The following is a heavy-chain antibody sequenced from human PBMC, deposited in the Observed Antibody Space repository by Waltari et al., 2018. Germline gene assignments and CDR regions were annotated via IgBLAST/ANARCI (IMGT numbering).Heavy chain of an antibody. D-gene: IGHD3-16*01. CDR2: LYADGRT. CDR1: GFTVSSYY. J-gene: IGHJ4*02. Sequence: EVQLVESGGGLIQPGGSLRLSCAASGFTVSSYYMSWVRQAPGKGLEWVSGLYADGRTFYTDAVKGRFTISRDNSRNILYRQMSSLRAEDTAVYYCAKDLGLGGDHWGQGTLIAVSS. V-gene: IGHV3-53*01. CDR3: AKDLGLGGDH.